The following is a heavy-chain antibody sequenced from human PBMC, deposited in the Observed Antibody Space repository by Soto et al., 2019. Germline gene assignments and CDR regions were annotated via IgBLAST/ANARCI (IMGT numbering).Heavy chain of an antibody. J-gene: IGHJ6*02. Sequence: QVQLQESGPGLLKPSGTLSLTCAVSGTSISSSQWWSWVRQPPGKGLEWIGEIYHNERTNYNPSLKSRLTMSLDKSKNQVSLKLRSVTAADTATYYCGRTKDYVYGVDVWGQGTTVTVSS. CDR3: GRTKDYVYGVDV. CDR2: IYHNERT. V-gene: IGHV4-4*02. CDR1: GTSISSSQW.